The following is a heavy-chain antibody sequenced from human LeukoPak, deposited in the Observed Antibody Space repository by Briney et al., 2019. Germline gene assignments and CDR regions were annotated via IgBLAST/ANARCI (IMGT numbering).Heavy chain of an antibody. Sequence: GGSLRLSCAASGFAFSTYWMHWVRQAPGKGLVWVSRIRTDGGSTYYADSVKGRFTVSRDNAKNTLYLQMNSLRVEDTAVYYCASQGSYSPMSYFDYWGQGTLVTVSS. D-gene: IGHD1-26*01. CDR2: IRTDGGST. J-gene: IGHJ4*02. CDR1: GFAFSTYW. CDR3: ASQGSYSPMSYFDY. V-gene: IGHV3-74*01.